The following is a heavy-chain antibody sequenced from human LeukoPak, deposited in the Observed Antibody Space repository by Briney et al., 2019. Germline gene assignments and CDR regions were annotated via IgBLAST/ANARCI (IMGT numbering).Heavy chain of an antibody. Sequence: SETLSLTCTVSGDSVSSYYWSWIRQPPGKGLEWIGYIFNSGNTNYNPSLKSRVSISVDTSKNQFSLKLISVTAADTAVYFCVRVGPDYYDSTGDYHPQYFQHWGQGTLVTVSS. CDR1: GDSVSSYY. CDR2: IFNSGNT. V-gene: IGHV4-59*02. D-gene: IGHD3-22*01. J-gene: IGHJ1*01. CDR3: VRVGPDYYDSTGDYHPQYFQH.